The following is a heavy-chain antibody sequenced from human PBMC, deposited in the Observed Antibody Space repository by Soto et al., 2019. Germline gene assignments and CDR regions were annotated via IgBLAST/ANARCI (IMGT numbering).Heavy chain of an antibody. Sequence: GGSLRLSCAASGFTFSSYGMHWVRQAPGKGLEWVAVIWYDGSNKYYADSVKGRFTISRDNSKNTLYLQMNSLRAEDTAVYYCARIEEGAAGDSSPPGGQYYYYGMDVWGQGTTVTVSS. V-gene: IGHV3-33*01. CDR3: ARIEEGAAGDSSPPGGQYYYYGMDV. J-gene: IGHJ6*02. D-gene: IGHD3-22*01. CDR2: IWYDGSNK. CDR1: GFTFSSYG.